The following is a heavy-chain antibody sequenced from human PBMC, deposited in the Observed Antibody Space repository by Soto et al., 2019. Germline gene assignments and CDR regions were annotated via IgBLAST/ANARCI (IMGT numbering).Heavy chain of an antibody. J-gene: IGHJ4*02. CDR1: GDSVSSGSYY. V-gene: IGHV4-61*01. D-gene: IGHD4-17*01. Sequence: SETLSLTCTVSGDSVSSGSYYWSWIRQPPGKGLEWIGYIYYSGSTNYDPSLKSRVTISVDTSKNQFSLKLSSVTAADTAVYYCAGMTTVFGYWGQGTLVTVSS. CDR3: AGMTTVFGY. CDR2: IYYSGST.